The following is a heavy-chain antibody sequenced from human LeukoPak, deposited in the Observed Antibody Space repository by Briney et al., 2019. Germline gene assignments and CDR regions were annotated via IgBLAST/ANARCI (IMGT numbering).Heavy chain of an antibody. D-gene: IGHD3-3*01. V-gene: IGHV3-64*01. CDR1: GFTFSTYI. CDR2: ISATGGST. CDR3: AKASGTYYDFWSGYCLDY. J-gene: IGHJ4*02. Sequence: GGSLRLSCAASGFTFSTYIMHWVRQAPGKGLEYVSAISATGGSTYYANSVKGRFTISRDNSKNTLYLQMNSLRAEDTAVYYCAKASGTYYDFWSGYCLDYWGQGTLVTVSS.